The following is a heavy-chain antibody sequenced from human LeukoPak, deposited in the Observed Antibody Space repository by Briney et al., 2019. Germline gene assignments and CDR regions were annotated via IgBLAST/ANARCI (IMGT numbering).Heavy chain of an antibody. CDR1: GFTFSSYA. CDR2: ISDSDGST. Sequence: PGGSLRLSCAASGFTFSSYAMSWVRQAPGKGLEWVSSISDSDGSTHYADSVKGRFTISRDNSKNTLYLQMNGLRAEDTAVYYCAANWNGKCWGQGTLVTVSS. J-gene: IGHJ4*02. D-gene: IGHD1-1*01. V-gene: IGHV3-23*01. CDR3: AANWNGKC.